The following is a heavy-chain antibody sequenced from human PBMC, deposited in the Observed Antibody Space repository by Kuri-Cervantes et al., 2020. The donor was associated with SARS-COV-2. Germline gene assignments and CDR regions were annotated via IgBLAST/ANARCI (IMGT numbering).Heavy chain of an antibody. CDR2: ISSSSSYI. V-gene: IGHV3-21*01. CDR1: GFTFSSYS. D-gene: IGHD2-15*01. CDR3: ARDERYCSGGSCPLYY. J-gene: IGHJ4*02. Sequence: GGSLRLSCAASGFTFSSYSMNWVRQAPGKGLEWVSSISSSSSYIYYADSVKGRFTISRDNAKNSLYLQMNSLRAEDTAVYYCARDERYCSGGSCPLYYWGQGTLVTVSS.